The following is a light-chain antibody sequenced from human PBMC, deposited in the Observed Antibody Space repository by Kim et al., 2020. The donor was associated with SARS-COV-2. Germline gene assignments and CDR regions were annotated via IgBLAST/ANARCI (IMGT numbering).Light chain of an antibody. CDR3: CSYAGDYVI. V-gene: IGLV2-11*01. CDR1: SHNIGFYNN. Sequence: PGQSVTMSCTGASHNIGFYNNVTWYQHHPGRAPKLLIYDVPKRPSGVPDRFSGSKSGNTASLTVSGLQSEDEADYYCCSYAGDYVIFGGGTQLTVL. CDR2: DVP. J-gene: IGLJ2*01.